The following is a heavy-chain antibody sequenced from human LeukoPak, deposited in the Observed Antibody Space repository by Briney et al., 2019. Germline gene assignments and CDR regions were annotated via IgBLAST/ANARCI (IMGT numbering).Heavy chain of an antibody. CDR1: GGSISSDY. J-gene: IGHJ4*02. CDR2: IYFGGST. CDR3: ARAGGSRSGYSF. V-gene: IGHV4-39*07. D-gene: IGHD3-3*01. Sequence: SETLSLTCTISGGSISSDYWGWIRQPPGKGLEWIGNIYFGGSTYYNPSLKSRVTISIDTSKSQFSLNLSSVTAADTAVYYCARAGGSRSGYSFWGQGTLVTVSS.